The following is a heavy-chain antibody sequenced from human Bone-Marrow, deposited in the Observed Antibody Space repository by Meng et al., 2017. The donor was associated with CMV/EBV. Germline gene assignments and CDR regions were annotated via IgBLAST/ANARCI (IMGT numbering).Heavy chain of an antibody. CDR2: ISYDGSNK. CDR1: GFTFSSYA. CDR3: ARVRYSGYDLDY. D-gene: IGHD5-12*01. Sequence: LSLTCAASGFTFSSYAMHWVRQAPGKGLEWVAVISYDGSNKYYADSVKGRFTISRDNSKNTLYLQMNSLRAEDTAVYYCARVRYSGYDLDYWGQGTLVTVSS. J-gene: IGHJ4*02. V-gene: IGHV3-30*04.